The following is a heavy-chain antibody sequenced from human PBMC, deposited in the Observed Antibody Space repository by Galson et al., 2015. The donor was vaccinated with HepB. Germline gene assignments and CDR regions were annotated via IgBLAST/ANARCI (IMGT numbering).Heavy chain of an antibody. CDR1: GFTFSSYA. V-gene: IGHV3-30-3*01. CDR2: ISYDGSNK. Sequence: SLRLSCAASGFTFSSYAMHWVRQAPGKGLEWVAVISYDGSNKYYADSVKGRFTISRDNSKNTLYLQMNSLRAEDTAVYYCARSKVYFDYWGQGTLVTVSS. CDR3: ARSKVYFDY. J-gene: IGHJ4*02.